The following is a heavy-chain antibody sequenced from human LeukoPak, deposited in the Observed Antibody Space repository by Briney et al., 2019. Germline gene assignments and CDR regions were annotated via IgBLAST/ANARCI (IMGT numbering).Heavy chain of an antibody. V-gene: IGHV3-9*01. Sequence: GRSLRRSCAASGFTFDDYAMHWVRQAPGKGLEWVSGISWNSGSIGYADSVKGRFTISRDNAKNSLYLQMNSLRAEDTALYYCAKDDSSWSLRGMDFWGKGTTVTVSS. D-gene: IGHD6-13*01. J-gene: IGHJ6*04. CDR1: GFTFDDYA. CDR2: ISWNSGSI. CDR3: AKDDSSWSLRGMDF.